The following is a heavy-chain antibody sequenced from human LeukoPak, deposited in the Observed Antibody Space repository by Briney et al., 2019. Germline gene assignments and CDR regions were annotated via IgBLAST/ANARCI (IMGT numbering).Heavy chain of an antibody. Sequence: PSETPALNLTVSGGSITSISHHLGWIRHPPGKGLDWSGRIYYSWSTYYNPPLMSRVTISVDTSKHQFSLKLSSVAAADTAMYYCARHPPYYDDSSGYYSGNAFDIWGQGTMVTVSS. J-gene: IGHJ3*02. CDR1: GGSITSISHH. CDR2: IYYSWST. D-gene: IGHD3-22*01. CDR3: ARHPPYYDDSSGYYSGNAFDI. V-gene: IGHV4-39*01.